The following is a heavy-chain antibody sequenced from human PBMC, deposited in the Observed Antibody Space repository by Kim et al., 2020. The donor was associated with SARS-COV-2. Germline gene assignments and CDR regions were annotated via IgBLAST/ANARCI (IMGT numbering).Heavy chain of an antibody. CDR1: GYTFTRFW. J-gene: IGHJ4*02. Sequence: GESLKISCKASGYTFTRFWITWVRQMPGKGLEWMGRIDPTDSYINYSPSFQGHVTISTNTSITTAYLHWSSLKASDTAIYYCARQVTFGELGDYWGQGTLVTVSS. CDR3: ARQVTFGELGDY. D-gene: IGHD3-10*01. CDR2: IDPTDSYI. V-gene: IGHV5-10-1*01.